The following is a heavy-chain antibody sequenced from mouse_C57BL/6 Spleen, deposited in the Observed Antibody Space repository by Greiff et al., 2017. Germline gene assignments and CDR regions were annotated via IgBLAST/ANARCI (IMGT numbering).Heavy chain of an antibody. V-gene: IGHV1-15*01. CDR2: IDPETGGT. J-gene: IGHJ3*01. CDR3: TRREAHYYGSSSAWFAY. CDR1: GYTFTDYE. D-gene: IGHD1-1*01. Sequence: VQLQQSGAELVRPGASVTLSCKASGYTFTDYEMHWVKQTPVHGLEWIGAIDPETGGTAYNQKFKGKAILTADKSSSTAYMELRSLTSEDSAVYYCTRREAHYYGSSSAWFAYWGQGTLVTVSA.